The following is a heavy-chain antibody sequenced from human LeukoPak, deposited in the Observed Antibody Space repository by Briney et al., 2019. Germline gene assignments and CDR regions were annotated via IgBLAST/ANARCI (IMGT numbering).Heavy chain of an antibody. V-gene: IGHV4-34*01. CDR2: INHSGST. Sequence: PPETLSLTCAVYGGSFSGYYWSWIRQPPGKGLEWIGEINHSGSTNYNPSLKSRVTISVDTSKNQFSLKLSSVTAADTAVYYCARFNRRGAFDIWGQGTMVTVSS. CDR1: GGSFSGYY. D-gene: IGHD1-14*01. J-gene: IGHJ3*02. CDR3: ARFNRRGAFDI.